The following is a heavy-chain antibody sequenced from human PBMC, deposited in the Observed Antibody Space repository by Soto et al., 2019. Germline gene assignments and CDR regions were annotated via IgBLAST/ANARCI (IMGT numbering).Heavy chain of an antibody. J-gene: IGHJ3*01. CDR1: GFTFSTYT. CDR3: TRDGEPL. CDR2: ISTSGDST. D-gene: IGHD3-3*01. V-gene: IGHV3-21*01. Sequence: EAQLVESGGGLVKPGGSLRLACAASGFTFSTYTLNWVRQAPGKGLEWVSSISTSGDSTYYEDSLRGRFTISRDNARASLYLQMDSLRVEDTAMYSCTRDGEPLWGQGTMVTVSS.